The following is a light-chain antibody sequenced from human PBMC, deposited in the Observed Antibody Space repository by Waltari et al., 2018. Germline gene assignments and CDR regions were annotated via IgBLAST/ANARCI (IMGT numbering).Light chain of an antibody. CDR3: QQYFGTPWT. Sequence: DIVLTQSPDSLPVSLGERATITCKSSQNTLYNSNNKNYLAWYQQKPGQPPKLLIYWASTRESGVPDRFSGSGSGTDFTLTISSLQAEDVAVYYCQQYFGTPWTFGQGTKVEIK. CDR1: QNTLYNSNNKNY. V-gene: IGKV4-1*01. CDR2: WAS. J-gene: IGKJ1*01.